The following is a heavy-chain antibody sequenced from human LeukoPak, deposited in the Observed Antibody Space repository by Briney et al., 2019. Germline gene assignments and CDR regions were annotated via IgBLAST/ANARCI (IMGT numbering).Heavy chain of an antibody. CDR3: AELGITMIGGV. CDR1: GFTFSSYA. CDR2: ISDSSDSP. D-gene: IGHD3-10*02. Sequence: GGSLRLSCAASGFTFSSYAMSWVRQAPGKGLEWVSVISDSSDSPYYADSVKGRFTISRDNAKNSLYLQMNSLRAEDTAVYYCAELGITMIGGVWGKGTTVTISS. J-gene: IGHJ6*04. V-gene: IGHV3-23*01.